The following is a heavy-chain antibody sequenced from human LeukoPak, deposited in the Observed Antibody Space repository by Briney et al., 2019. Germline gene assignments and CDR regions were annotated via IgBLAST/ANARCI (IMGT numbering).Heavy chain of an antibody. D-gene: IGHD3-22*01. CDR2: IYYSGST. CDR3: ARVTRSGYYYDSSGTQSRENWFDP. V-gene: IGHV4-39*07. J-gene: IGHJ5*02. Sequence: SETLSLTCTVSGGSISSSSYYWGWIRQPPGKGLEWIGSIYYSGSTYYNPSLKSRVTISVDTSKNQFSLKLSSVTAADTAVYYSARVTRSGYYYDSSGTQSRENWFDPWGQGTLVTVSS. CDR1: GGSISSSSYY.